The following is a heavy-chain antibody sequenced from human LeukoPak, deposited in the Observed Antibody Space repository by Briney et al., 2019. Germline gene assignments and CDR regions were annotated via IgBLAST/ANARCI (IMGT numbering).Heavy chain of an antibody. D-gene: IGHD3-10*01. CDR1: GYSFTGYW. V-gene: IGHV5-51*01. J-gene: IGHJ4*02. CDR3: ATITMVRGVITFFDY. Sequence: GESLKISCKGSGYSFTGYWIGWVRQMPGKGLEWMGIIYPADSNTRYSPSFQGQVTISADKSINTAYLQWSSLKASDTAMYYCATITMVRGVITFFDYWGQGTLVTVSS. CDR2: IYPADSNT.